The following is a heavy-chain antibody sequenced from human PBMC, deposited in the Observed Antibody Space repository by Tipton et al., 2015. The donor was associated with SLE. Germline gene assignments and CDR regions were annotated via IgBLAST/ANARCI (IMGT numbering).Heavy chain of an antibody. D-gene: IGHD6-13*01. CDR2: INHSGST. CDR3: AGLYSSSWLPFGYYYYGMYV. CDR1: GGSFSGYY. Sequence: TLSLTCAVYGGSFSGYYWSWIRQPPGKGLEWIGEINHSGSTNYNPSLKSRVTISVDTSKNQFSLKLSSVTAADTDVYYCAGLYSSSWLPFGYYYYGMYVWGQGTLVTVSS. J-gene: IGHJ6*02. V-gene: IGHV4-34*01.